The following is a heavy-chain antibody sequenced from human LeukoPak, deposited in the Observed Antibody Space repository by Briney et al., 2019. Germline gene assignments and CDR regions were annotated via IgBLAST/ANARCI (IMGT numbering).Heavy chain of an antibody. CDR1: GFTFDTYG. CDR3: AKDLYCSSTACYWYYFDY. Sequence: GGSLRLSCAASGFTFDTYGMHWVRQAPGKGLEWLAFTRSDGSNNYYAESVKGRFTISRDSGKNTVYLQMSSLRAEDTAVYYCAKDLYCSSTACYWYYFDYWGQGTLVTVSS. CDR2: TRSDGSNN. V-gene: IGHV3-30*02. J-gene: IGHJ4*02. D-gene: IGHD2-2*01.